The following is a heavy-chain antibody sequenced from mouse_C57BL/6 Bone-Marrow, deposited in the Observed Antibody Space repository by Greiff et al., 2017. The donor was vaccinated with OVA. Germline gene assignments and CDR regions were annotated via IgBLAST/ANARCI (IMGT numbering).Heavy chain of an antibody. CDR2: INPNNGGT. V-gene: IGHV1-18*01. J-gene: IGHJ3*01. Sequence: VQLKESGPELVKPGASVKIPCKASGYTFTDYNMAWVKQSHGKSLEWIGDINPNNGGTIYNQKFKGKATLTVDKSSSTAYMELRSLTSEDTAVYYCARADYGSFAYWGQGTLVTVSA. CDR3: ARADYGSFAY. CDR1: GYTFTDYN. D-gene: IGHD1-1*01.